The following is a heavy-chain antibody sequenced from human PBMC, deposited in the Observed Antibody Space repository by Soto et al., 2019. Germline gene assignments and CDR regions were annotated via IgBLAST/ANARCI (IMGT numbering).Heavy chain of an antibody. CDR2: IYYSGST. CDR3: ARLVLGFCGGDCYDY. CDR1: GGSISSYY. D-gene: IGHD2-21*01. Sequence: PSETLSLTCTVSGGSISSYYWSWIRQPPGKGLEWIGYIYYSGSTNYNSSLKSRVTISVDTSKNQFSLKLSSVTAADTAVYYCARLVLGFCGGDCYDYWGQGTLVTVSS. J-gene: IGHJ4*02. V-gene: IGHV4-59*08.